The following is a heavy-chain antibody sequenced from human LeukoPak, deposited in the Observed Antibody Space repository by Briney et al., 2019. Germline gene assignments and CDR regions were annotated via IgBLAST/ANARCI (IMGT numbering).Heavy chain of an antibody. Sequence: PGGSLRLSCADSGFTFSSHAMSWVRQAPGKGMEWVSAINGSGSSTYYADSVKGRVSISRDNSKNTLYLQMNSLRVEDTALYYCARDFWDDFEYFALWGRGTLVTVSS. D-gene: IGHD3-3*01. V-gene: IGHV3-23*01. CDR2: INGSGSST. CDR1: GFTFSSHA. CDR3: ARDFWDDFEYFAL. J-gene: IGHJ2*01.